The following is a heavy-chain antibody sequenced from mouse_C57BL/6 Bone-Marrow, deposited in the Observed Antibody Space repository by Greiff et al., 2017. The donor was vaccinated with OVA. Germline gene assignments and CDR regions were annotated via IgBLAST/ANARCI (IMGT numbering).Heavy chain of an antibody. V-gene: IGHV5-4*03. D-gene: IGHD2-3*01. CDR3: ARSDGFAY. CDR2: ISDGGSYT. J-gene: IGHJ3*01. Sequence: EVKLMESGGGLVKPGGSLKLSCAASGFTFSSYAMSWVRQTPEKRLEWVATISDGGSYTYYPDNVKGRFTISRDNAKNNLYLQMSHLKSEDTAMYYCARSDGFAYWGQGTLVTVSA. CDR1: GFTFSSYA.